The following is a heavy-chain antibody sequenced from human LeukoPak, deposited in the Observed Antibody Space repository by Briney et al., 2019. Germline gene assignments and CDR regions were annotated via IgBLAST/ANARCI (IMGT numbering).Heavy chain of an antibody. Sequence: ASVKVSCKASGYTFTSYYMHWARQAPGQGLEWMVIINPSGSSTSYAQKFQGRVTMTRDTSTSTVYMELSSLRSEDTAVYYCARDQTITMVRGTLNHAFDIWGQGTMVTVSS. J-gene: IGHJ3*02. CDR1: GYTFTSYY. D-gene: IGHD3-10*01. V-gene: IGHV1-46*01. CDR2: INPSGSST. CDR3: ARDQTITMVRGTLNHAFDI.